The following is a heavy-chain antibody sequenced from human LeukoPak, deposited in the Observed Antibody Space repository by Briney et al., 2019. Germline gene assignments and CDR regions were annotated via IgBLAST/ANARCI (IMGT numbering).Heavy chain of an antibody. CDR1: GFTFSSYG. CDR2: ISSPGNTI. Sequence: PGGSLRLSCAASGFTFSSYGMNWVRQAPGKGLEWISYISSPGNTIYYADSVKGRFTISRDNGKNSLYLQMNSLRDEDTAVYYCARDRSSTAAPSLSYWGQGTLVTVSS. J-gene: IGHJ4*02. D-gene: IGHD6-13*01. V-gene: IGHV3-48*02. CDR3: ARDRSSTAAPSLSY.